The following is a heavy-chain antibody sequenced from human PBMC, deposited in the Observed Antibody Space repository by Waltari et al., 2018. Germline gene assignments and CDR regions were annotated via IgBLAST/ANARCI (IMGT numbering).Heavy chain of an antibody. Sequence: QLQLQESGPGLVKPSETLSLTCTVSGGSISSSSYYWGWIRQPPGKGLEWIGSIYYSGSTYYNPSLKSRVTISVDTSKNQFSLKLSSVTAADTAVYYCARQYASYVEWELMGYYYYYMDVWGKGTTVTVSS. CDR2: IYYSGST. D-gene: IGHD1-26*01. J-gene: IGHJ6*03. CDR3: ARQYASYVEWELMGYYYYYMDV. V-gene: IGHV4-39*01. CDR1: GGSISSSSYY.